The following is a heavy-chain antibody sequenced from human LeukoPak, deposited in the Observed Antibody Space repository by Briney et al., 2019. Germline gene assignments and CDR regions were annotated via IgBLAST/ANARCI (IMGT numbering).Heavy chain of an antibody. CDR3: ARLGAPGYYDSSGYSLDAFDI. J-gene: IGHJ3*02. CDR2: IIPIFGTA. D-gene: IGHD3-22*01. V-gene: IGHV1-69*13. CDR1: GYTFTSYA. Sequence: SVKVSCKASGYTFTSYAISWVRQAPGQGLEWMGGIIPIFGTANYAQKFQGRVTITADESTSTAYMELSSLRSEDTAVYYCARLGAPGYYDSSGYSLDAFDIWGQGTMVTVSS.